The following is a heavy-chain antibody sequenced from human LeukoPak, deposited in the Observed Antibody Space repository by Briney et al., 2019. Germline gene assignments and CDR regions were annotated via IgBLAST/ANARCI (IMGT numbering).Heavy chain of an antibody. CDR1: GFTFSSYW. CDR3: ASGMDPAISGYYDFWSGYPFDY. V-gene: IGHV3-7*01. D-gene: IGHD3-3*01. J-gene: IGHJ4*02. Sequence: GGSLRLSCAASGFTFSSYWMSWVRQAPGKGLEWVANIKQDGSEKYYVDSVKGRFTISRDNAKNSLYLQMNSLRAEDTAVYYCASGMDPAISGYYDFWSGYPFDYWGQGTLVTVSS. CDR2: IKQDGSEK.